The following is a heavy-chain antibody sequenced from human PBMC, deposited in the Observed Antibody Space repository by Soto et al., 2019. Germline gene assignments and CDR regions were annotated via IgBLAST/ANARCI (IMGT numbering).Heavy chain of an antibody. V-gene: IGHV3-74*01. D-gene: IGHD2-2*01. CDR3: ARDLSSCSSARCYSFYYGMDL. Sequence: PGGFLRLSCTASGFNFSRFWTHWVRQVPGRGLVWVSHINSDGSRTSYADSVKGRFTISRDNAKNTLYLQMNSLRAEDTAVYYCARDLSSCSSARCYSFYYGMDLWGQGTTVTVSS. J-gene: IGHJ6*02. CDR1: GFNFSRFW. CDR2: INSDGSRT.